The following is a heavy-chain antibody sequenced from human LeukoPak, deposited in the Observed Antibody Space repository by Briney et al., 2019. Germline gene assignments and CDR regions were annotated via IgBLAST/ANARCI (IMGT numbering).Heavy chain of an antibody. CDR3: ARDPHVLLWPAGYYYYYGMDV. CDR1: GGSFSGYY. V-gene: IGHV4-34*01. J-gene: IGHJ6*04. D-gene: IGHD3-10*01. CDR2: INHSGST. Sequence: SETLSLTCAVYGGSFSGYYWSWIRQPPGKGLEWIGEINHSGSTNYNPSLKSRVTISVDTSKNQFSLKLSSVTAADTAVYYCARDPHVLLWPAGYYYYYGMDVWGKGTTVTVSS.